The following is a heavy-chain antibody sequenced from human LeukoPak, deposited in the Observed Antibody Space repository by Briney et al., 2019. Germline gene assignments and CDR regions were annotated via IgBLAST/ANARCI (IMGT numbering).Heavy chain of an antibody. Sequence: GGSLSLSCAASGFNLSPYPMSWARKGSGRGQELVSFISYDRRSTYYADSVKCLFTISRDNSKNLMSVHLTSLKTVDTAVYYCARGAIGYRLKTPFDVWGRGTLVIVSS. V-gene: IGHV3-30*04. CDR3: ARGAIGYRLKTPFDV. CDR2: ISYDRRST. J-gene: IGHJ4*02. CDR1: GFNLSPYP. D-gene: IGHD5-12*01.